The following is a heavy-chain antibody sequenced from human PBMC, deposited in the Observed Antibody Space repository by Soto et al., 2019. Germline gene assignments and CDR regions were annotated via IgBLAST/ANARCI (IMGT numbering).Heavy chain of an antibody. CDR3: ARDNTGEDSGYFDL. D-gene: IGHD7-27*01. V-gene: IGHV4-34*01. J-gene: IGHJ2*01. Sequence: SETLSLTCAVYGGSFSGYYWSWIRQPPGKGLEWIGEINHSGSTNYNPSLKSRVTISVDTSKNQFSLKLSSVTAADTAVYYCARDNTGEDSGYFDLWGRGTLVTVSS. CDR2: INHSGST. CDR1: GGSFSGYY.